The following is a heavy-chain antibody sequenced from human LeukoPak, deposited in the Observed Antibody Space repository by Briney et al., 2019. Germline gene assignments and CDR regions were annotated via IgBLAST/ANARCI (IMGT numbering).Heavy chain of an antibody. CDR1: GGSISSGSYH. D-gene: IGHD5-24*01. Sequence: SETLSLTXTVSGGSISSGSYHWSWIRQPAGKGLEWIGRIYTSGSTNYNPSLKSRVTISGDTSKNQFSLKLSSVTAADTAVYYCARLRDGYNGGGVDYWGQGTLVTVSS. CDR2: IYTSGST. J-gene: IGHJ4*02. V-gene: IGHV4-61*02. CDR3: ARLRDGYNGGGVDY.